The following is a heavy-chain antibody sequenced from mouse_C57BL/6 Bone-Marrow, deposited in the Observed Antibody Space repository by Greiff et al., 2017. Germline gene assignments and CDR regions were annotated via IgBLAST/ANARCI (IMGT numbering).Heavy chain of an antibody. CDR2: IHPNSGST. Sequence: QVQLQQSGAELVKPGASVKLSCKASGYTFTSYWMHWVKQRPGQGLEWIGMIHPNSGSTNYNEKFKSKATLTVDKSSSTAYMQLSSLTSEDSAVYYCARENWLYYFDYWGQGTTLTVSS. CDR1: GYTFTSYW. J-gene: IGHJ2*01. D-gene: IGHD4-1*01. CDR3: ARENWLYYFDY. V-gene: IGHV1-64*01.